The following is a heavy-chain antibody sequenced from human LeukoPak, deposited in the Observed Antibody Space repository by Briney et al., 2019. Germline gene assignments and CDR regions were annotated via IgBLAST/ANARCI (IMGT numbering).Heavy chain of an antibody. D-gene: IGHD3-16*01. CDR3: ARDRRYDYVWGSYDY. CDR2: ISSSSSYI. Sequence: PGGSLRLSCAASGFTISSYSMNWVRQAPGKGLEWVSSISSSSSYIYYADSVKGRFTISRDNAKNSLYLQMNSLRAEDTAVYYCARDRRYDYVWGSYDYWGQGTLVTVSS. CDR1: GFTISSYS. J-gene: IGHJ4*02. V-gene: IGHV3-21*06.